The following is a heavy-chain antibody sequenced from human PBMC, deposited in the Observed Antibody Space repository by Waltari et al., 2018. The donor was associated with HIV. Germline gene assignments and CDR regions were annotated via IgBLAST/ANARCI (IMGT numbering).Heavy chain of an antibody. CDR1: RFTFTAYY. V-gene: IGHV1-2*02. CDR2: INPKSGVT. CDR3: ARDWWQLPSGGYFFDY. D-gene: IGHD2-15*01. Sequence: QVQLVQSGAEVKKPGASVKVSCTASRFTFTAYYVHWVRQAPGQGLEWMGWINPKSGVTHFAQNFQGRINMTRDTSIKTAYLELSRPQSDDTAVYYCARDWWQLPSGGYFFDYWGQGTLVTVSS. J-gene: IGHJ4*02.